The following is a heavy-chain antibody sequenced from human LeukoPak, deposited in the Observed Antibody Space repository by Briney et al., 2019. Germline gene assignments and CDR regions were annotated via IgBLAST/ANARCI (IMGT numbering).Heavy chain of an antibody. CDR1: GFTFSSYA. CDR2: ISGSGGST. J-gene: IGHJ4*02. D-gene: IGHD2-2*01. Sequence: PGGSLRLSCAASGFTFSSYAMSWVRQAPGKGLEWVSDISGSGGSTYYADSVKGRFTISRDNSKNTLYLQMNSLRAEDTAVYYCAKSYREYVVPAAYLYWGQGTLVTVSS. V-gene: IGHV3-23*01. CDR3: AKSYREYVVPAAYLY.